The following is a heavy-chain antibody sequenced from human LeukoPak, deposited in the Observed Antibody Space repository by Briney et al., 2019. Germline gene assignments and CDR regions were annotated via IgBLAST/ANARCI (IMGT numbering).Heavy chain of an antibody. Sequence: QPGGSLRLSCAASGFTFRNYAMYWVRQAPGRGLEWAAVVSFDGNTTFYSDSVKGRFAISRDNPKNTLYLEMNSLRPEDTAVYYCARFRAATTRFDYWGQGTLVTVSS. V-gene: IGHV3-30*09. D-gene: IGHD1/OR15-1a*01. J-gene: IGHJ4*02. CDR2: VSFDGNTT. CDR3: ARFRAATTRFDY. CDR1: GFTFRNYA.